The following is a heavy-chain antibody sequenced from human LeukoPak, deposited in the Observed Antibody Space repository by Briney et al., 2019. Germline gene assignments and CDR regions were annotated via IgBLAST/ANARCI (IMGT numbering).Heavy chain of an antibody. J-gene: IGHJ4*02. D-gene: IGHD3-22*01. Sequence: PSETLSLTCTVSGGSISSSSYYWGWIRQPPGKGLEWIGSIYYSGSTYYNPSLKSRVTISVDTSKKQFSLKLSSVTAADTAVYYCARRVYYYGSSGYPVGYFDYWGQGTLVTVSS. CDR2: IYYSGST. V-gene: IGHV4-39*01. CDR3: ARRVYYYGSSGYPVGYFDY. CDR1: GGSISSSSYY.